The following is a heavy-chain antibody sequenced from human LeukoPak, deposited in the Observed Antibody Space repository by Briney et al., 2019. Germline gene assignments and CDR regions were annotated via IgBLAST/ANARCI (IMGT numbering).Heavy chain of an antibody. CDR2: IYHSGST. D-gene: IGHD2-8*01. V-gene: IGHV4-38-2*02. J-gene: IGHJ4*02. CDR3: ARADIVLMAYFDY. CDR1: GYSISSGYY. Sequence: SETLSLTCTVSGYSISSGYYWCWIRQPPGKGLGWIGSIYHSGSTYYNPSLKSRVTISVDTSKNQFSLKLSSVTAANTAVYYCARADIVLMAYFDYWGQGTLVTVSS.